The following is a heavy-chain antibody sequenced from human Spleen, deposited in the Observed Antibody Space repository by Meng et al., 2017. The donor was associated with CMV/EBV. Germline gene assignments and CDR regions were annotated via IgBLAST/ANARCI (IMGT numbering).Heavy chain of an antibody. CDR2: IRYDGSNP. CDR1: AFSFSNYA. V-gene: IGHV3-30*02. D-gene: IGHD2-2*01. J-gene: IGHJ6*02. CDR3: AKDLSYCGTSSCYEGSRYYYAMDV. Sequence: GGSLRLSCAASAFSFSNYAIHWVRQAPGKGLEWVAFIRYDGSNPYYADSVKGRFTISRDNSKKTVYLQMNSLRAEDTAVYYCAKDLSYCGTSSCYEGSRYYYAMDVWGQGTTVTDSS.